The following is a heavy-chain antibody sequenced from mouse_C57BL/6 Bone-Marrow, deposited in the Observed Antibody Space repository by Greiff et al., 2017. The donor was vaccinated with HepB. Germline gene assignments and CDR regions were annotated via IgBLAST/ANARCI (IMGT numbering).Heavy chain of an antibody. D-gene: IGHD1-2*01. V-gene: IGHV1-64*01. Sequence: QVQLQQPGAELVKPGASVKLSCKASGYTFTSYWMHWVKQRPGQGLEWIGMIHPNSGSTNYNEKFKSKATLTVDKSSSTAYMQLSSLTSEDSAVYYCATPLLRSGGYAMDYWGQGTSVTVSS. CDR1: GYTFTSYW. CDR2: IHPNSGST. CDR3: ATPLLRSGGYAMDY. J-gene: IGHJ4*01.